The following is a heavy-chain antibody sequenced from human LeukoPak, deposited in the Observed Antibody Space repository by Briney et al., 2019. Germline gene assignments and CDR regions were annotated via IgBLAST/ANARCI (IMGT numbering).Heavy chain of an antibody. CDR2: TYYSGAT. CDR3: AGRTYRV. CDR1: GGSISGSTYY. D-gene: IGHD1-26*01. V-gene: IGHV4-39*01. Sequence: PSETLSLTCTASGGSISGSTYYWGWIRQPPGKGLEWIGSTYYSGATYYNPSLKSRVTVSVDTSKNQFSLKLRSVTAADTAVYYCAGRTYRVWGQGTLVTVSS. J-gene: IGHJ4*02.